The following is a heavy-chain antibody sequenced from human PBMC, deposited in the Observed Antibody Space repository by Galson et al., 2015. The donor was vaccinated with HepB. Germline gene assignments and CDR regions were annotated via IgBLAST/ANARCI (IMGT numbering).Heavy chain of an antibody. CDR3: ARGYGPIVVVVAATLGYNYYYGMDV. Sequence: SVKVACKASGGTFSSYAISWVRQAPGQGLEWMGGIIPIFGIANYAKKFQVRVKITADESTSTAYMELSSLRSEDTAMYYCARGYGPIVVVVAATLGYNYYYGMDVWGQGTTVTVSS. V-gene: IGHV1-69*13. J-gene: IGHJ6*02. D-gene: IGHD2-15*01. CDR2: IIPIFGIA. CDR1: GGTFSSYA.